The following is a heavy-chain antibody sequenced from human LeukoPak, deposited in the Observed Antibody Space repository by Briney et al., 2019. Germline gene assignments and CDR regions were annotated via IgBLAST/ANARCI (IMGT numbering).Heavy chain of an antibody. CDR1: GGSISSSSYY. CDR2: IYYSGST. CDR3: ARHLFAPCTGYLFDY. Sequence: KASETLSLTCTVSGGSISSSSYYWGWIRQPPGKGLEWIGSIYYSGSTYYNPSLKSQATISEDTSKNQFSLKLSSVTAADTAVYSCARHLFAPCTGYLFDYWGQGTLVTVSS. D-gene: IGHD3-10*02. J-gene: IGHJ4*02. V-gene: IGHV4-39*01.